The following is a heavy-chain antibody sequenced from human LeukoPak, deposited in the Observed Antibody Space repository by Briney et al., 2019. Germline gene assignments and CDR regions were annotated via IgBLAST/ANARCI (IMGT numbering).Heavy chain of an antibody. CDR1: GYTFTSDY. V-gene: IGHV1-46*01. CDR2: INPSGGST. J-gene: IGHJ6*04. CDR3: ARAMDV. Sequence: ASVKVSCKASGYTFTSDYIHWVRQAPGQGLEWMGIINPSGGSTIYAQKFQGRVTMTRDMSTSTVYMELSSLRFEDTAVYYCARAMDVWGKGTTVTVSS.